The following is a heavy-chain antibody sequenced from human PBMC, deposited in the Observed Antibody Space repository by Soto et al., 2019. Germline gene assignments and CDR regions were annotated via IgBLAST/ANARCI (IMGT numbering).Heavy chain of an antibody. CDR1: GYTFTSYA. V-gene: IGHV1-3*01. D-gene: IGHD3-3*01. CDR3: AREDHDGFFDY. Sequence: EASVKVSCKASGYTFTSYAMHWVRQAPGQRLEWMGWINAGNGNTKYSQKFQGRVTITRDTSASTAYMELSSLRSEDTAVYYCAREDHDGFFDYWGQGTLVTVSS. J-gene: IGHJ4*02. CDR2: INAGNGNT.